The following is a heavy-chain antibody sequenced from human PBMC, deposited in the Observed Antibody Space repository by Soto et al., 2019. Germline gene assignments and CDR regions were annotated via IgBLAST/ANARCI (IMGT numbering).Heavy chain of an antibody. Sequence: QVQLVESGGDLVKPGGSLRLSCAASGYTFSDYYMSWIRQAPGKGLEWISYIDTSGTKIYYADSVKGRLTITRDNAKNSLYREMNSLRDEDTAVYYCASHYDMWSGYLSPVDYWGQGTLVTVSS. V-gene: IGHV3-11*01. CDR1: GYTFSDYY. J-gene: IGHJ4*02. D-gene: IGHD3-3*01. CDR3: ASHYDMWSGYLSPVDY. CDR2: IDTSGTKI.